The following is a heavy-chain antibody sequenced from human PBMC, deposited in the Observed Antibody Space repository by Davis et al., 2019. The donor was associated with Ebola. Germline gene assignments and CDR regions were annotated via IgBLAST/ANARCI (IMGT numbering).Heavy chain of an antibody. CDR2: IYSGGST. D-gene: IGHD6-6*01. V-gene: IGHV3-66*01. J-gene: IGHJ6*02. Sequence: GESLKISCAASGFTVSSNYMSWVRQAPGKGLEWVSVIYSGGSTYYADSVKGRFTISRDNSKNTLYLQMNSLRAEDTAVYYCARAEIAARHDYYYYYGMDVWGQGTTVTVSS. CDR3: ARAEIAARHDYYYYYGMDV. CDR1: GFTVSSNY.